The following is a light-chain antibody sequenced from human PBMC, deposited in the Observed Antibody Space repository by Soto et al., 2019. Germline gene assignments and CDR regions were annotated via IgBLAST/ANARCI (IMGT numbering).Light chain of an antibody. CDR1: KLGDKY. CDR2: QDS. Sequence: SYELTQPPSVSVSPGQTANITCSGDKLGDKYACWYQQKPGQSPVLVIYQDSKRPSGIPERFSGSNSGNTATLTISGTQAMDEADYYCQAWDSSTAPVVFGGGTKLTVL. V-gene: IGLV3-1*01. CDR3: QAWDSSTAPVV. J-gene: IGLJ2*01.